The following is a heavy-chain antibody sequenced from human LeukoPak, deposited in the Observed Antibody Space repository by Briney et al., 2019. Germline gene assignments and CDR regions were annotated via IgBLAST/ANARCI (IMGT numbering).Heavy chain of an antibody. CDR2: MNHSGST. V-gene: IGHV4-34*01. CDR3: VRSETIWYYFDY. CDR1: GGSFSGYY. D-gene: IGHD1-7*01. J-gene: IGHJ4*02. Sequence: SSETLSLTCAVYGGSFSGYYWSWIRQPPGKGLEWIGEMNHSGSTNYNPSLKSRVTISVDTSKNQFSLRLSSVTAADTAVYFCVRSETIWYYFDYWGQGRLVTVSS.